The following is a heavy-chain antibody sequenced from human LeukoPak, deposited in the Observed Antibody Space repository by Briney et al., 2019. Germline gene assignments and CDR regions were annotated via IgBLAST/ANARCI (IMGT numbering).Heavy chain of an antibody. J-gene: IGHJ6*02. CDR3: ARVLLRYCSSTSCYTGIGYYYYGMDV. V-gene: IGHV1-69*04. Sequence: SVKVSCKASVGTFSSYAISWVRQAPGQGLEWMGRIIPILGIANYAQKFQGRVTITADKSTRTAYMELSSLRAEDMAVYYCARVLLRYCSSTSCYTGIGYYYYGMDVWGQGTTVTVSS. CDR2: IIPILGIA. D-gene: IGHD2-2*02. CDR1: VGTFSSYA.